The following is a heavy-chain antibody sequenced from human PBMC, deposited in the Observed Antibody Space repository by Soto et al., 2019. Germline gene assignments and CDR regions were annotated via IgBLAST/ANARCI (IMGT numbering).Heavy chain of an antibody. J-gene: IGHJ6*02. CDR3: ARARWLHYYYGMDV. Sequence: LRLSCAASGFTFSSYAMHWVRQAPGKGLEWVAVISYDGSNKYYADSVKGRFTISRDNSKNTLYLQMNSLRAEDTAVYYCARARWLHYYYGMDVWGQGTTVTVSS. CDR2: ISYDGSNK. D-gene: IGHD3-10*01. V-gene: IGHV3-30-3*01. CDR1: GFTFSSYA.